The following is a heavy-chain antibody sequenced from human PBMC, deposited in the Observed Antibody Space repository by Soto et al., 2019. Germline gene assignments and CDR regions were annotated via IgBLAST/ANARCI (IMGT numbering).Heavy chain of an antibody. CDR2: INHSGST. D-gene: IGHD2-8*01. J-gene: IGHJ3*02. CDR1: GGSFSGYY. CDR3: ARGVVDCTNGVCYTIRGAFDI. V-gene: IGHV4-34*01. Sequence: SWTLALTCAVYGGSFSGYYWSWIRQPPGKGLEWIGEINHSGSTNYNPSLKSLVTISVDTSKNQFSLKLSSVTAADTAVYYCARGVVDCTNGVCYTIRGAFDIWGQGTMVTVSS.